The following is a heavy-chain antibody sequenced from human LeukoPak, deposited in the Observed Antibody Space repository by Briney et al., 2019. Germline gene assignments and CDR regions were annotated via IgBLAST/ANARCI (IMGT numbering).Heavy chain of an antibody. V-gene: IGHV3-23*05. CDR1: GFTFSSYA. Sequence: GGSLRLSCAASGFTFSSYAMSWVRQAPGKGLEWVSALYIGGNTYYADSVRGRFTISRDNSKNTLYLQMNSLRAEDTAIYYCMTAAGYNFGQYWGQGTLVTVSS. CDR2: LYIGGNT. J-gene: IGHJ4*02. CDR3: MTAAGYNFGQY. D-gene: IGHD5-18*01.